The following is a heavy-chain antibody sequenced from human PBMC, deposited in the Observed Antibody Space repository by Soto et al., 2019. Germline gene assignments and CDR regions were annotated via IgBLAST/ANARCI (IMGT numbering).Heavy chain of an antibody. Sequence: EVQLLESGGGLVQPGGSLRLSCAASGFTFSSYAMSWVRQAPGKGLEWVSAISGSGGSTYYADSVKGRFTISRDNSKNTLYLQMNSLRAEDTAVYYCAKDQPQAEYYGETGFDYWGQGTLVTVSS. CDR3: AKDQPQAEYYGETGFDY. V-gene: IGHV3-23*01. CDR1: GFTFSSYA. J-gene: IGHJ4*02. D-gene: IGHD4-17*01. CDR2: ISGSGGST.